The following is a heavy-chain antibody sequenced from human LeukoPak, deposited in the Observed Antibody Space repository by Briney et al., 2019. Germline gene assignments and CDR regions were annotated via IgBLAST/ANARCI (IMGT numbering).Heavy chain of an antibody. V-gene: IGHV3-7*04. Sequence: GSLRLSCEASGLTISSHWMSWVRQCPGKGLEWVASIKADGSEMYYVDSVKGRFTISRDNARNSLYLQMNSLRAEDTSVYYCARGRVAASYWGQGTLVTVSS. CDR2: IKADGSEM. D-gene: IGHD6-25*01. J-gene: IGHJ4*02. CDR3: ARGRVAASY. CDR1: GLTISSHW.